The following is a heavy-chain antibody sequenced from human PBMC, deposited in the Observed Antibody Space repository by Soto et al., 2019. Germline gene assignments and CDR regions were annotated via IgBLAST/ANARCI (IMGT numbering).Heavy chain of an antibody. CDR3: ARHNQPQDYSNYYYYYGMDV. Sequence: LGESLKISCXGSGYSLTSYWIGWVRQMPGKGLEWMGIIYPGDSDTRYSPSFQGQVTISADKSISTAYLQWSSLKASDTAMYYCARHNQPQDYSNYYYYYGMDVWGQGTTVTVSS. D-gene: IGHD4-4*01. J-gene: IGHJ6*02. CDR1: GYSLTSYW. CDR2: IYPGDSDT. V-gene: IGHV5-51*01.